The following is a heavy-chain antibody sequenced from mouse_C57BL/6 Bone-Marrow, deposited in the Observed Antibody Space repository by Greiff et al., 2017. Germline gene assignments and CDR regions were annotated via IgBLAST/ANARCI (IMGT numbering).Heavy chain of an antibody. CDR1: GFTFSRYA. CDR2: ISDGGSYT. Sequence: EVMLVEPGGGLVKPGGSLQLSCAASGFTFSRYAMSWVRQTPEQRLEWVATISDGGSYTYYPDNVKGRFTLSRDYAKNHLYLQMSQLKSEDTAMYCCTRDYDGRSYYAMDYWGQGTSVTVSS. J-gene: IGHJ4*01. CDR3: TRDYDGRSYYAMDY. D-gene: IGHD1-1*01. V-gene: IGHV5-4*01.